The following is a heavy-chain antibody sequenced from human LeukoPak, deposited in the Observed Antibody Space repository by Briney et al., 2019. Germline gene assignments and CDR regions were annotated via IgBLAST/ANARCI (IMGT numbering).Heavy chain of an antibody. CDR2: IYPGDSDT. CDR3: ARVEQQLAAPFDY. J-gene: IGHJ4*02. Sequence: GESLKISCKGSGYSFTSYWIGWVRQMPGKGLEWMGIIYPGDSDTGYSPSFQGQVTISADKSISTAYLQWSSLKASDTAMYYCARVEQQLAAPFDYWGQGTLVTVSS. V-gene: IGHV5-51*01. D-gene: IGHD6-13*01. CDR1: GYSFTSYW.